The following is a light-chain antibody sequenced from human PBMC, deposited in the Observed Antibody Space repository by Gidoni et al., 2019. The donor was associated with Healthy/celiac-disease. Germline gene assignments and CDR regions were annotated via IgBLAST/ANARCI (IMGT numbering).Light chain of an antibody. V-gene: IGLV2-14*01. CDR2: EVS. Sequence: QSALTQPASVSGSPGQSITISCTGTSRDVCGYNYVSWYQQHPGKAPKLMIYEVSNRPSGVSNRFSGSKSGNTASLTISGLQAEDEADYYCSSYTSSSTLALYVFGTGTKVTVL. CDR3: SSYTSSSTLALYV. CDR1: SRDVCGYNY. J-gene: IGLJ1*01.